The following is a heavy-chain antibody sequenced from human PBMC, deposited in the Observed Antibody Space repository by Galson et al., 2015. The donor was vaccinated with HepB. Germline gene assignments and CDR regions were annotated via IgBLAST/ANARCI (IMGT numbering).Heavy chain of an antibody. D-gene: IGHD2-8*02. Sequence: SLRLSCAASGFTLRNYGLSWVRQAPGKGLQWVSAISGTGDKTYYADSVKGRFTISRDNSKSTLCLQINALRAEDTAVYYCAKDGVAYAHLFYYMHVWGKGTTVTVSS. CDR3: AKDGVAYAHLFYYMHV. CDR2: ISGTGDKT. CDR1: GFTLRNYG. V-gene: IGHV3-23*01. J-gene: IGHJ6*03.